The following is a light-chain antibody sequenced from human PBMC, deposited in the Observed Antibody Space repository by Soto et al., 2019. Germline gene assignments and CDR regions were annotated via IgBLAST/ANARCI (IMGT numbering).Light chain of an antibody. CDR1: QSISSW. CDR2: DAT. CDR3: QQSYSIPWT. J-gene: IGKJ1*01. Sequence: DIQMTQYTSTLSSYLGDRVTITCRASQSISSWLAWYQQKPGKAPKLLIYDATSLESGVPSRFSGSGSGTDFTLTISSLQPEDFATYCCQQSYSIPWTSGQGAMVDI. V-gene: IGKV1-5*01.